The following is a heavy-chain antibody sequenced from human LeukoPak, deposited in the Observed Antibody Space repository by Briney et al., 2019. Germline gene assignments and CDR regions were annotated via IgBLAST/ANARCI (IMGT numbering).Heavy chain of an antibody. V-gene: IGHV3-23*01. Sequence: GGSLRLSCAASGFTFSSYAMSWVRRAPGKGLEWVSAISGSGGSTYYADSVKGRFTISRDNSKNTLYLQMNSLRAEDTAVYYCAKDPYSGSYWAYWGQGTLVTVSS. CDR1: GFTFSSYA. CDR2: ISGSGGST. J-gene: IGHJ4*02. D-gene: IGHD1-26*01. CDR3: AKDPYSGSYWAY.